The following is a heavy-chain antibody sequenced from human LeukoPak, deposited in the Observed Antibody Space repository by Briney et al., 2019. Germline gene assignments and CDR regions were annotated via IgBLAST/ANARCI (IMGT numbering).Heavy chain of an antibody. V-gene: IGHV1-8*01. CDR3: ARVQQQLHYMDV. CDR2: MNPNSGNT. Sequence: ASVKVSCKTSGYTFTSYDINWVRQATGQGLEWMGWMNPNSGNTGYALKFQGRVTMTRDTSISTAYMELSSLRSEDTAVYYCARVQQQLHYMDVWCKGTTVTVSS. J-gene: IGHJ6*03. D-gene: IGHD6-13*01. CDR1: GYTFTSYD.